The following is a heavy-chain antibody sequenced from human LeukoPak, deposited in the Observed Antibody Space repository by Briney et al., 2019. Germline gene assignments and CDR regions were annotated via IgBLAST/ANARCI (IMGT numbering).Heavy chain of an antibody. CDR1: GFTFSSYG. D-gene: IGHD3-10*01. J-gene: IGHJ4*02. CDR2: ISYDGSNK. CDR3: ARDIRLSLGSNYYFDY. V-gene: IGHV3-30*03. Sequence: GRSLRLSCAASGFTFSSYGMHWVRQAPGKGLEWVAVISYDGSNKYYADSVKGRFTISRDNSKNTLYLQMNSLRAEDTAVYYCARDIRLSLGSNYYFDYWGQGTLVTVSS.